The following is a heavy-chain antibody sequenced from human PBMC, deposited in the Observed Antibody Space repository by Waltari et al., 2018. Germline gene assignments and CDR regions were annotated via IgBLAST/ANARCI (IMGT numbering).Heavy chain of an antibody. CDR1: GYTLTELS. V-gene: IGHV1-24*01. D-gene: IGHD6-6*01. Sequence: QVQLVQSGAEVKKPGASVKVSCKVSGYTLTELSMHWVRQAPGKGLEWMGGFDPEDGETIYAQKFQGRVTMTEDTSTDTAYMELSSLSSEDTAVYYCATDIAIAARPTDYYYYMDVWGKGTTVTVSS. CDR2: FDPEDGET. CDR3: ATDIAIAARPTDYYYYMDV. J-gene: IGHJ6*03.